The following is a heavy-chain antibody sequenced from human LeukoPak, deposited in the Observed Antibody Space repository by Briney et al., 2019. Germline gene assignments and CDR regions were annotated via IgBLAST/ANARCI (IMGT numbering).Heavy chain of an antibody. D-gene: IGHD6-19*01. CDR1: GFTVSSNY. CDR2: IYSGGST. Sequence: GGSLRLSCAASGFTVSSNYMSWVRQAPGKGLEWVSVIYSGGSTYYAASVKGRFTISRDNSKNTLYLQMNSLRAEDTAVYYCARSRRSGWDWGPLAIVYSGQGTLVAVSS. CDR3: ARSRRSGWDWGPLAIVY. J-gene: IGHJ4*02. V-gene: IGHV3-53*01.